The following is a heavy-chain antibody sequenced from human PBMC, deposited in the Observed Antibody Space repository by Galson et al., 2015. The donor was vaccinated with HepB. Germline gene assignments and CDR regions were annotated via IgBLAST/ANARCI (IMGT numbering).Heavy chain of an antibody. Sequence: ETLSLTCTVSGGSISSYYWSWIRQPPGKGLEWIGYIYYSGSTNYNPSLKSRVTISVDTSKNQFSLKLSSVTAADTAVYYCARYMVVGYYDILTALTVPANSRHAFDIWGQGTMVTVSS. CDR3: ARYMVVGYYDILTALTVPANSRHAFDI. V-gene: IGHV4-59*08. J-gene: IGHJ3*02. CDR1: GGSISSYY. D-gene: IGHD3-9*01. CDR2: IYYSGST.